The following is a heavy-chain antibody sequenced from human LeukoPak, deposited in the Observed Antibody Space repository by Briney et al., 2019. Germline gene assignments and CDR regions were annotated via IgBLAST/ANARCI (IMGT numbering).Heavy chain of an antibody. CDR3: ARVGLGLSTRGHNWFDP. D-gene: IGHD3-10*01. CDR2: INSNSRNI. J-gene: IGHJ5*02. V-gene: IGHV3-21*06. Sequence: GGSLRLSCAASGFIFSNYAMAWVRQAPEKGLEWVSYINSNSRNIYYADSVKGRFAISRDNAKNSLFLQLGSLRAEDTAVYYCARVGLGLSTRGHNWFDPWGQGTLVTVSS. CDR1: GFIFSNYA.